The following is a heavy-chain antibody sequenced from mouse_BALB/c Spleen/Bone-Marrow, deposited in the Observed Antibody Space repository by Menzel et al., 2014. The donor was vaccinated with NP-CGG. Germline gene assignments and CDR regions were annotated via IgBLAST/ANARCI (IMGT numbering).Heavy chain of an antibody. Sequence: VQLQQSGPELVKPGASVKISRKASGYSFTGYYMHWVKQSHVKSLEWIGRINPYNGATSYNQNFKDKASLTVDKSSSTAYMELHRLTSEDSAVYYCARWWDLAYWGQGTLVTVSA. J-gene: IGHJ3*01. V-gene: IGHV1-31*01. D-gene: IGHD1-1*02. CDR3: ARWWDLAY. CDR1: GYSFTGYY. CDR2: INPYNGAT.